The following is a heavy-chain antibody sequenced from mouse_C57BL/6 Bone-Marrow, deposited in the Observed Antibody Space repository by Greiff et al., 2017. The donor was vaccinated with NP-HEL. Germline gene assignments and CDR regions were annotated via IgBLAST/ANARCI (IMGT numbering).Heavy chain of an antibody. Sequence: QVQLQQPGAELVMPGASVKLSCKASGYTFTSYWMHWVKQRPGQGLEWIGEIDPSDSYTNYNQKFKGKATLTVDKSSSTAYMQLSSLTSEDSAVYYCASGRYYAMYYWGQGTSVTVSS. CDR2: IDPSDSYT. D-gene: IGHD3-2*02. CDR3: ASGRYYAMYY. V-gene: IGHV1-69*01. CDR1: GYTFTSYW. J-gene: IGHJ4*01.